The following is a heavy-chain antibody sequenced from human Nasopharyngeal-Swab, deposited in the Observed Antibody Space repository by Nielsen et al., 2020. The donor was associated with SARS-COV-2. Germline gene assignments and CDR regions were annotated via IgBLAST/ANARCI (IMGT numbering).Heavy chain of an antibody. D-gene: IGHD2-2*01. V-gene: IGHV1-18*04. CDR2: ISAYNGNT. CDR1: GYTFTSYG. Sequence: ASVKVSCKASGYTFTSYGISWVRQAPGQGLEWMGWISAYNGNTNYAQKLQGRVTMTTDTSTSTAYVELRSLRSDDTAVYYCARDNIDVVVPAAMWVGWFDPWGQGTLVTVSS. CDR3: ARDNIDVVVPAAMWVGWFDP. J-gene: IGHJ5*02.